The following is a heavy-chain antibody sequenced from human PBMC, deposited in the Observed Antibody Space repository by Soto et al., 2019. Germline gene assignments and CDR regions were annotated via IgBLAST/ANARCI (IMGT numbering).Heavy chain of an antibody. CDR1: GFTFSSYS. D-gene: IGHD6-13*01. CDR2: ISSSSSYI. V-gene: IGHV3-21*01. J-gene: IGHJ6*02. Sequence: EVQLVESGGGLVKPGGSLRLSCAASGFTFSSYSMNWVRQAPGKGLEWVSSISSSSSYIYYADSVKGRFTISRDNAKNSLYLQMNSLRAEDTAVYYCARDSSTYYYYYYGRDVWGQVTTVTVSS. CDR3: ARDSSTYYYYYYGRDV.